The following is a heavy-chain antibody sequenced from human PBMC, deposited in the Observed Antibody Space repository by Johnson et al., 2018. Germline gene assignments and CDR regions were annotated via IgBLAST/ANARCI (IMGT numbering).Heavy chain of an antibody. CDR3: TRAQDVIAAAGPFDY. V-gene: IGHV3-49*05. D-gene: IGHD6-13*01. J-gene: IGHJ4*02. CDR1: GFTFGDYA. CDR2: IRSKAYGGTT. Sequence: VQLVQSGGGLVKPGRSLRLSCTASGFTFGDYAMSWFRQAPGKGLEWVGFIRSKAYGGTTEYAASVKGRFTISRDDSKSIAYLQMNSLKTEDTAVYYCTRAQDVIAAAGPFDYWGQGTLVTVSS.